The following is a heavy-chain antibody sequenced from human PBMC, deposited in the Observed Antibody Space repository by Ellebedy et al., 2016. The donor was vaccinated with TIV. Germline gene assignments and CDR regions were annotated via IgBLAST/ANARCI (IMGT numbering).Heavy chain of an antibody. CDR3: ASLSGLVRESAFDI. D-gene: IGHD3-10*01. V-gene: IGHV3-74*01. CDR1: GFTFSRYR. J-gene: IGHJ3*02. CDR2: INSNGSPT. Sequence: PGGSLRLSCAASGFTFSRYRMHRVRQAPGKGLVWVSSINSNGSPTRYADSVKGRFTSSRDNAKNTLDLQMNSLRAEETAVYYCASLSGLVRESAFDIWGQGTMVTVSS.